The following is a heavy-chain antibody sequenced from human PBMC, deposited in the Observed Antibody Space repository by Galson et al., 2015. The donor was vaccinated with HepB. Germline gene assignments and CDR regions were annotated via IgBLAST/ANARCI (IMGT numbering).Heavy chain of an antibody. CDR2: IHSGGDT. D-gene: IGHD1-26*01. Sequence: SLRLSCAASGFTVSSSYMNWVRQAPGKGLEWVSVIHSGGDTYYADSVKGRFTITRDNSKNTAYLQMTGLRVEDTAVYYCTRGWVGATRFAYWGQRTLVSVSS. CDR1: GFTVSSSY. CDR3: TRGWVGATRFAY. J-gene: IGHJ4*02. V-gene: IGHV3-53*01.